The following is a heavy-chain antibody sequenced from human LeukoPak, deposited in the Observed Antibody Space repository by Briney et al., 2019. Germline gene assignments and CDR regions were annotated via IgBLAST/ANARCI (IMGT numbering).Heavy chain of an antibody. V-gene: IGHV1-8*03. D-gene: IGHD2-2*01. CDR1: GYTFTSYD. CDR2: MNPNSGNT. CDR3: ARGLRYCSSTSCSYYFDY. Sequence: EASVKVSCKASGYTFTSYDINWVRQATGQGLEWMGWMNPNSGNTGYAQKFQGRVTITRNTSISTAYMELSSLRSEDTAVYYCARGLRYCSSTSCSYYFDYWGQGTLVTVSS. J-gene: IGHJ4*02.